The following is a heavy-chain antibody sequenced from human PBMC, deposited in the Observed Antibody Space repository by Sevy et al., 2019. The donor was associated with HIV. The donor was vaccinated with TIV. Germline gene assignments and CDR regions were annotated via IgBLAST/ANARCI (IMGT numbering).Heavy chain of an antibody. J-gene: IGHJ4*02. D-gene: IGHD1-26*01. CDR3: TRWSGSQSIFDY. V-gene: IGHV3-49*04. CDR1: GFIFGDYG. Sequence: GGSLRLSCTASGFIFGDYGMSWVRQAPGKGLEWIAFFKSKIHGGTTENAASVKGRFTISRDVSKNIVYLQMSNLKTEDTAVYYCTRWSGSQSIFDYWGQRTLVTVSS. CDR2: FKSKIHGGTT.